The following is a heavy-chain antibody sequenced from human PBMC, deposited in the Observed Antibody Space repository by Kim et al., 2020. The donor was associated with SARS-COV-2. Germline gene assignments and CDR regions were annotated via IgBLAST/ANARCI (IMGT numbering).Heavy chain of an antibody. J-gene: IGHJ6*02. CDR2: ISYDGSNK. CDR3: AKEETGYDFPPYYGMDV. CDR1: GFTFSSYG. Sequence: GGSLRLSCAASGFTFSSYGMHWVRQAPGKGLEWVAVISYDGSNKYYADSVKGRFTISRDNSKNTLYLQMNSLRAEDTAVYYCAKEETGYDFPPYYGMDVCGQGTTVTVSS. V-gene: IGHV3-30*18. D-gene: IGHD5-12*01.